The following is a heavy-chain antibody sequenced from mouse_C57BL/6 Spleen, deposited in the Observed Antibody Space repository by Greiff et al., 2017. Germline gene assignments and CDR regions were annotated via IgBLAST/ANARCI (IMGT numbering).Heavy chain of an antibody. CDR3: ARDGGRGIYYAMDY. Sequence: EVKLVESEGGLVQPGSSMKLSCTASGFTFSDYYMAWVRQVPEKGLEWVANINYDGSSTYYLDSLKSRFIISRDNAKNILYLQMSSLKSEDTATYYCARDGGRGIYYAMDYWGQGTSVTVSS. CDR2: INYDGSST. CDR1: GFTFSDYY. D-gene: IGHD1-1*01. V-gene: IGHV5-16*01. J-gene: IGHJ4*01.